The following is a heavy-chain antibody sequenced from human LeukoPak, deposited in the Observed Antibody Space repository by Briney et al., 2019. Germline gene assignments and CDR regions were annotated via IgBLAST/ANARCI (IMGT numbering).Heavy chain of an antibody. J-gene: IGHJ4*02. CDR3: ARPKGRDGYNYVY. CDR1: GFTFSSYG. V-gene: IGHV3-30*02. CDR2: IRYDGSNK. Sequence: GGSLRLSCAASGFTFSSYGMHWVRQAPGKGLEWVAFIRYDGSNKYYADSVKGRFTISRDNSKNTLYLQMNSLRAEDTAVYYCARPKGRDGYNYVYWGQGTLVTVSS. D-gene: IGHD5-24*01.